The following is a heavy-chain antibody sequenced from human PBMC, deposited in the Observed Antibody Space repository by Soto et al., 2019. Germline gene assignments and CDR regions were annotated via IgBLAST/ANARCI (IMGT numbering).Heavy chain of an antibody. CDR3: ARSQRLFRWFRH. V-gene: IGHV4-34*01. CDR1: GGSFSGHF. Sequence: QEHLQQWGAGLLKPTETLSLTCAVYGGSFSGHFWSWIRQSPGKGLEWIGEINQGGRTNCNPSLKIRVTMSLDTSNRQFSLNLSSVTAADTAIYYGARSQRLFRWFRHWVQGTQVTVSS. J-gene: IGHJ5*02. CDR2: INQGGRT.